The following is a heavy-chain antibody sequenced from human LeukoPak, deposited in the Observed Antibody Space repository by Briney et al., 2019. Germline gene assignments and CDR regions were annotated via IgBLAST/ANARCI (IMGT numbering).Heavy chain of an antibody. V-gene: IGHV4-38-2*02. J-gene: IGHJ4*02. D-gene: IGHD2-2*01. Sequence: SETLSLTCTVSGYSISSGYNWDWIRQPPGKGLEWIGSIYHGGSTYYNPSLKSRVTISVDTSKNQFSLKLSSVTAADTAVYYCARGQYLVYWGQGTLVTVSS. CDR3: ARGQYLVY. CDR2: IYHGGST. CDR1: GYSISSGYN.